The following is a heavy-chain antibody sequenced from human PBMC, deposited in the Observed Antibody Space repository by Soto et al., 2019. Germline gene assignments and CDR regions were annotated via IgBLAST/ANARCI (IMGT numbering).Heavy chain of an antibody. CDR1: GFTFSSYA. J-gene: IGHJ4*02. CDR3: AKDVTITMVRGVIITSGYFDY. V-gene: IGHV3-23*01. D-gene: IGHD3-10*01. Sequence: GGSLRLSCAASGFTFSSYAMSWVRQAPGKGLEWVSAISGSGGSTYYADSVKGRFTISRDNSKNTLYLQMNSLRAEDTAVYYCAKDVTITMVRGVIITSGYFDYWGQATLVTVSS. CDR2: ISGSGGST.